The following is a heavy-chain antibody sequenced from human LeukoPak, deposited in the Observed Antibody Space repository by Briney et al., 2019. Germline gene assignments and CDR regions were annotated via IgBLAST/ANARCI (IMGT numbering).Heavy chain of an antibody. J-gene: IGHJ5*02. D-gene: IGHD6-19*01. CDR1: GYTFTGYY. Sequence: ASVKVSCKASGYTFTGYYMHWVRQAPGQGLEWMGWINPNSGGTNYAQKFQGRVTMTRDTSISTAYMELSRLRSDDTAVYYCARVTYSSGWKGWFDPWGQGTLVTVSS. CDR3: ARVTYSSGWKGWFDP. V-gene: IGHV1-2*02. CDR2: INPNSGGT.